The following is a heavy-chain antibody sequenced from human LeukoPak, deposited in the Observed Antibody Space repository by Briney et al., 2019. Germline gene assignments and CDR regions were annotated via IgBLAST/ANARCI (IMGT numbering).Heavy chain of an antibody. CDR3: AREAPPRDDDPYYYYGMDV. V-gene: IGHV1-18*04. J-gene: IGHJ6*04. CDR1: GYTFTSYG. CDR2: ISAYNGNT. D-gene: IGHD1-1*01. Sequence: ASVKVSCKASGYTFTSYGISWVRQAPGQGLEWMGCISAYNGNTNYAQKLQGRVTMTTDTSTSTAYMELRSLRSDDTAVHYCAREAPPRDDDPYYYYGMDVWGKGTTVTVSS.